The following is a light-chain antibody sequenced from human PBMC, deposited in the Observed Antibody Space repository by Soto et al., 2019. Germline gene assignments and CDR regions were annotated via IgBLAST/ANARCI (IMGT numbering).Light chain of an antibody. CDR3: QQRQHWPPIT. Sequence: EIVLTQSPGTLSLSPGERATLSCRASQSVSSSYLAWHQQKPGQAPRLLIYGASSRATGIPDRFSGSGSGTDFTLTISRLEPEDFAVYYCQQRQHWPPITFGQGTRLEIK. J-gene: IGKJ5*01. V-gene: IGKV3D-20*02. CDR2: GAS. CDR1: QSVSSSY.